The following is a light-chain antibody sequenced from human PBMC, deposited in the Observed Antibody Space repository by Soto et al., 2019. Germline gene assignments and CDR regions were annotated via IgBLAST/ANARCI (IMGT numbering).Light chain of an antibody. Sequence: QSALTQPASVSGSPGQSITISCTGTSSDIGDNDYVSWYQQHPDKAPKLMIYGVSNRHSGVSNRFSGSKSGNTASLTISGLQAEDEAYYYCTSYTTSNTLYLFGTGTKVPVL. V-gene: IGLV2-14*01. CDR2: GVS. CDR3: TSYTTSNTLYL. CDR1: SSDIGDNDY. J-gene: IGLJ1*01.